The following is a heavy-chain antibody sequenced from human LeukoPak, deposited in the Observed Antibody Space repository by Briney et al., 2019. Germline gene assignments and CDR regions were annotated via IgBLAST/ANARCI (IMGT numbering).Heavy chain of an antibody. V-gene: IGHV3-30*18. Sequence: GGSLRLSCAAWGFTFSSYGMLGVRQAPGKGLEGGAVISYDGSNKYYADSVKGRFTISRDNSKNTLYLQMNSLRAEDTAVYSCAKVPNPLYYGDDAFDIWGQGTMVTVSS. CDR3: AKVPNPLYYGDDAFDI. CDR1: GFTFSSYG. D-gene: IGHD4-17*01. CDR2: ISYDGSNK. J-gene: IGHJ3*02.